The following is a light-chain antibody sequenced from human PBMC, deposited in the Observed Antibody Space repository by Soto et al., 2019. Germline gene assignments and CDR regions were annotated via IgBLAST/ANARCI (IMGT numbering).Light chain of an antibody. V-gene: IGKV1-33*01. CDR3: QLFYDLPIT. Sequence: DIQMTQSPSSLSASVGDRVTITCQASQDISDVLNWYQQQPGKAPKVLIYDASKLQTEVPSRFSGPGSGKDFTFTISSLQPDDSGTYYCQLFYDLPITFGQGTRLEIK. CDR2: DAS. J-gene: IGKJ5*01. CDR1: QDISDV.